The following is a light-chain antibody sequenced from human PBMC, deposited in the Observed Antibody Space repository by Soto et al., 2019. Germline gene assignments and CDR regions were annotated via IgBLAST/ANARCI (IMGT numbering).Light chain of an antibody. CDR1: QDIRHN. Sequence: DIQMTQSPSSLSASVGDRVTITCRASQDIRHNLGWYQQEPGKAPKRLQGGVPSRFSGSGSGTEFTLTISSLQPEDFATYYCLQHNAYPWTFGQGTKVDIK. J-gene: IGKJ1*01. V-gene: IGKV1-17*01. CDR3: LQHNAYPWT.